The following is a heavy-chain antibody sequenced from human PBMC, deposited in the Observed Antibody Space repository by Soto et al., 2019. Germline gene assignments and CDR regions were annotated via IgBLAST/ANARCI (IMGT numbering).Heavy chain of an antibody. CDR3: VRGRSYSVYDL. Sequence: QVNLQESGPGLVKPSETLSVTCTVSGGSISGHAWIWIRQPAGRGLEWIGHIYPSGTTRYNPSLRSRVTMSLDTSKNQIFLNLTSVTAADTAVFYCVRGRSYSVYDLWGPGTLVTVSS. D-gene: IGHD5-12*01. V-gene: IGHV4-4*07. J-gene: IGHJ4*02. CDR1: GGSISGHA. CDR2: IYPSGTT.